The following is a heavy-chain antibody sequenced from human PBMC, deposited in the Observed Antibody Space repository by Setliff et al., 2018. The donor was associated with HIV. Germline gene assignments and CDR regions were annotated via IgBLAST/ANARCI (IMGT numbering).Heavy chain of an antibody. J-gene: IGHJ3*02. Sequence: SVKVSCKASRGTFSSYSIRWVRQAPGQGLEWMGGIIPMSGSTKYAQKFQGRVTMTGDTSTSTAYMELSSLRSEDTAVYYCARGAYCYDSGVYGAFDILGQGTMVTVSS. D-gene: IGHD3-22*01. CDR3: ARGAYCYDSGVYGAFDI. CDR2: IIPMSGST. V-gene: IGHV1-69*10. CDR1: RGTFSSYS.